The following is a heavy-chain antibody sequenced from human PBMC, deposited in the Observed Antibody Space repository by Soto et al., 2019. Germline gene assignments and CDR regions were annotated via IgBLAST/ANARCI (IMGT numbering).Heavy chain of an antibody. D-gene: IGHD3-22*01. CDR2: IYYSGST. J-gene: IGHJ5*02. Sequence: SETLSITCTVSGGSISSGDYYWSWIRQPPGKGLEWIGYIYYSGSTYYNPSLKSRVTISVDTSKNQFSLKLSSVTAADTAVYYCARGLLYYYESSGYYELLGFDPWGQGTLVTVSS. CDR1: GGSISSGDYY. V-gene: IGHV4-30-4*02. CDR3: ARGLLYYYESSGYYELLGFDP.